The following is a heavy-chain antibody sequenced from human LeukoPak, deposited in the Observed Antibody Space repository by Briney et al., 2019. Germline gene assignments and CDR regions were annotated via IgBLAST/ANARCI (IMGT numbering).Heavy chain of an antibody. Sequence: AETLSLTCTVSGGSISSYYWSWIRQPPGKGLEWIGYIYYSGSTNYNPSLKSRVTISVDTSKNQFSLKLSSVTAADTAVYYCARGKRYYYDSSGYYRELDYWGQGTLVTVSS. V-gene: IGHV4-59*01. D-gene: IGHD3-22*01. CDR2: IYYSGST. CDR3: ARGKRYYYDSSGYYRELDY. J-gene: IGHJ4*02. CDR1: GGSISSYY.